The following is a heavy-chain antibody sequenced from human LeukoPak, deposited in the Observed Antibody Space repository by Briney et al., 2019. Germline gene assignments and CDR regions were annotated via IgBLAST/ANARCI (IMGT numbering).Heavy chain of an antibody. V-gene: IGHV1-69*02. CDR1: GGTFSSYT. D-gene: IGHD4-17*01. CDR2: IIPILGIA. CDR3: ARGTHEGYGDYQLFDY. J-gene: IGHJ4*02. Sequence: SVKVSCKASGGTFSSYTISWVRQAPGQGLEWMGRIIPILGIANYAQKFQGRVTITADKSTSTAYMELSSLRSEDTAVYYRARGTHEGYGDYQLFDYWGQGTLVTVSS.